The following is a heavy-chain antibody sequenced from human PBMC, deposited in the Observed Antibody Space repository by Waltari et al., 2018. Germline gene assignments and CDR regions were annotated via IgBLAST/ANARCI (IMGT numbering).Heavy chain of an antibody. CDR3: ARGDGDLDYDYYYMDV. D-gene: IGHD4-17*01. J-gene: IGHJ6*03. V-gene: IGHV4-59*13. CDR2: ISHTGNT. CDR1: GGSMSNFD. Sequence: VQLQESGPGLVKPSETLSLTCTVSGGSMSNFDWSWIRQPPGKGPEWIGDISHTGNTNYNPSLKGRVIISVDTSKKQFSLKVSSLTAADTAVYYCARGDGDLDYDYYYMDVWGKGTTVTVSS.